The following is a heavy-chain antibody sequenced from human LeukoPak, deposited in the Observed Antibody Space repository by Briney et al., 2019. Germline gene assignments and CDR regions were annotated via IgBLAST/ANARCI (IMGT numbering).Heavy chain of an antibody. CDR2: INPSGGST. CDR3: ARAPEWLPLDY. J-gene: IGHJ4*02. Sequence: GASVKVSCKASGYTFSRYYMHWVRQAPGQGLEWMGIINPSGGSTSYAQRFQGRVTMTSDTSTNTVYMESSSLRSEDTAVYYCARAPEWLPLDYWGQGTLVTVSS. V-gene: IGHV1-46*01. CDR1: GYTFSRYY. D-gene: IGHD3-3*01.